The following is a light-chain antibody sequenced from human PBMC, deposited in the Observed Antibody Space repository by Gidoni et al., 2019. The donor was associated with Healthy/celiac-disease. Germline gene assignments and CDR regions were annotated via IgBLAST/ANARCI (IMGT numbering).Light chain of an antibody. CDR2: GAS. V-gene: IGKV3-20*01. J-gene: IGKJ1*01. CDR3: QQYGSSNQT. Sequence: EIVFTQSPGTLSLSPGERATLSCRASQSVSSSYVAWYQQKPGQAPRLIIYGASSRATGIPDRVSGSGSGTEFTLTISRLEPEDFAVYYCQQYGSSNQTFGQGTKVEIK. CDR1: QSVSSSY.